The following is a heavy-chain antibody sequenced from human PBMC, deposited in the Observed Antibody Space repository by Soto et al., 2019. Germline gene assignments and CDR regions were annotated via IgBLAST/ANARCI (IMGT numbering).Heavy chain of an antibody. D-gene: IGHD3-3*01. V-gene: IGHV4-39*01. CDR2: IYYSGST. CDR3: ARSASHYDFWSGYYTNRYYFDY. CDR1: GGSISSSSYY. Sequence: PSETLSLTCTVSGGSISSSSYYWGWIRQPPGKGLEWIGSIYYSGSTYYNPSLKSRVTISVDTSKNQFSLKLSSVTAADTAVYYCARSASHYDFWSGYYTNRYYFDYWGQGTLVTV. J-gene: IGHJ4*02.